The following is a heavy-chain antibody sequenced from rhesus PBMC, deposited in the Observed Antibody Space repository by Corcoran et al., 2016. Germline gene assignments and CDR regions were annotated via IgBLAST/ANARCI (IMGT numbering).Heavy chain of an antibody. Sequence: QVTLKESGPALVKPTQTLTLACTFSGFSISTNGMGVGWIRQPPGKALEWLALIYWDDEKYYSTSLKSRLTISKDTSKNQVVFTMTNMDPVDTATYFCARRPHYGNFDYWGQGVLVIVSS. D-gene: IGHD4-29*01. V-gene: IGHV2-174*01. CDR2: IYWDDEK. CDR3: ARRPHYGNFDY. J-gene: IGHJ4*01. CDR1: GFSISTNGMG.